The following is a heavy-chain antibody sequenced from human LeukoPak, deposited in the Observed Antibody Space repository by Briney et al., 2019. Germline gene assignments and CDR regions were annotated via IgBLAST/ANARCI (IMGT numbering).Heavy chain of an antibody. Sequence: SETLSLTCAVYGGSFSGYYWSWIRQPPGKGLEWIGEINHSGSTNYNPSLKSRVTISVDTSKNQFSLKLSSVTAADTAVYYCASARSILWWGLTPVAFDIWGQETMVTVSS. CDR1: GGSFSGYY. V-gene: IGHV4-34*01. CDR3: ASARSILWWGLTPVAFDI. J-gene: IGHJ3*02. CDR2: INHSGST. D-gene: IGHD2-21*01.